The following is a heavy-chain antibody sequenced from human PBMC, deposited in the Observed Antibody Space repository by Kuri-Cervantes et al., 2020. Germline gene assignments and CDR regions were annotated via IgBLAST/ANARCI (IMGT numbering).Heavy chain of an antibody. J-gene: IGHJ3*02. CDR1: GFTFSTYR. D-gene: IGHD3-22*01. Sequence: GGSLRLSCAASGFTFSTYRMIWVRQAPGKGLEWVSYISSGRDIIYYADSVKGRFTISRDNAKNSLYLQMNSLRDEDTAVYYCAIHRKAYYYDSSGRKNAFDIWGQGTMVTVSS. CDR2: ISSGRDII. V-gene: IGHV3-48*02. CDR3: AIHRKAYYYDSSGRKNAFDI.